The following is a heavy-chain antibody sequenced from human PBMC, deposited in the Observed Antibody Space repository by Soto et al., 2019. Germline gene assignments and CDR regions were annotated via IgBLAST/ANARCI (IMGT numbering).Heavy chain of an antibody. D-gene: IGHD1-26*01. CDR1: GFTFRSYA. CDR3: ARRGSSFPLTH. J-gene: IGHJ4*02. CDR2: ISFDGSKK. V-gene: IGHV3-30*04. Sequence: QVQLVESGGGVVQPGRSLRLSCEASGFTFRSYAMHWVRQAPGKGLEWVALISFDGSKKQYADSVKGRFTISRDNSKSTWSRKMNRWTIQEEVVYYCARRGSSFPLTHGGKGTLSPVSP.